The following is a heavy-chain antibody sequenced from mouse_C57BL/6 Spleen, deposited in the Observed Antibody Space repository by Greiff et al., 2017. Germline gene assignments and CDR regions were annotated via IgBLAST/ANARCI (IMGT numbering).Heavy chain of an antibody. J-gene: IGHJ1*03. CDR1: GYTFTSYW. V-gene: IGHV1-72*01. D-gene: IGHD1-1*01. CDR2: IDPNSGGT. CDR3: AREPLYYGSSYEYFDV. Sequence: VQLVESGAELVKPGASVKLSCKASGYTFTSYWMHWVKQRPGRGLGWIGRIDPNSGGTKYNEKFKSKATLTVDKPSSTAYMQLSSLTSEDSAVYYGAREPLYYGSSYEYFDVWGTGTTVTVSS.